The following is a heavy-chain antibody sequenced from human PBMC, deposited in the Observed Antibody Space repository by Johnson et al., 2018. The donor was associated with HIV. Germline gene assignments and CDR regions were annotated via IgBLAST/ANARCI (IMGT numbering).Heavy chain of an antibody. V-gene: IGHV3-30*03. CDR3: VGRGGQWLVQSAFDI. D-gene: IGHD6-19*01. CDR1: GFTFDDFG. J-gene: IGHJ3*02. CDR2: ISYDGSNK. Sequence: QVQLVESGGGVVRPGGSLRLSCAASGFTFDDFGMGWVRQAPGKVLEWVAVISYDGSNKYYADSVKGRFTISRDNSKNTLYLQMNSLRAEDTAVYYCVGRGGQWLVQSAFDIWGQGTMVTVSS.